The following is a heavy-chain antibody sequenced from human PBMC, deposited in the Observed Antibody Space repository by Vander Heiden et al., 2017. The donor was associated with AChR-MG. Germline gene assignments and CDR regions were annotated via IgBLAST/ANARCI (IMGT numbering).Heavy chain of an antibody. CDR1: GFTVSSSY. V-gene: IGHV3-53*01. CDR3: AKEEDYSKSHGWCEP. D-gene: IGHD4-4*01. J-gene: IGHJ5*02. CDR2: IYSSGST. Sequence: EVQLVESGGDLIQPGGSVRLPCAASGFTVSSSYMSWVRQAPGKGLEWVSVIYSSGSTYYGDSVKGRFTISRDNSKNTLYLEMNSLRTEDTAVYYCAKEEDYSKSHGWCEPWGQGTLGTVSS.